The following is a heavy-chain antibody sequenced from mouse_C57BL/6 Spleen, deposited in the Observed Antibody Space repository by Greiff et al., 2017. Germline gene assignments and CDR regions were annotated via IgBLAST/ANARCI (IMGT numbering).Heavy chain of an antibody. CDR3: ARRYGSSYGYFDV. CDR2: ISSGSSTI. V-gene: IGHV5-17*01. D-gene: IGHD1-1*01. Sequence: EVKLEESGGGLVKPGGSLKLSCAASGFTFSDYGMHWVRQAPEKGLEWVAYISSGSSTIYYADTVKGRFTISRDNAKNTLFLQMTSLRSEDTAMYYCARRYGSSYGYFDVWGTGTTVTVSS. J-gene: IGHJ1*03. CDR1: GFTFSDYG.